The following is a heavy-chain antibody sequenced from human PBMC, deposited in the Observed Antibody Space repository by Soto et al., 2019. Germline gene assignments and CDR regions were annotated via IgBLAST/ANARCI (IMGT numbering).Heavy chain of an antibody. CDR2: INAGKGDT. CDR1: GYIFTNHA. Sequence: ASVKVSCKASGYIFTNHAIHWVRQAPGQGLEWMGWINAGKGDTKYPQRFQGRVTMTADKSTSTAYMELRSLRSEDTAFYYCATSYGSGYRAFDYWGQGALVTVSS. D-gene: IGHD3-10*01. J-gene: IGHJ4*02. V-gene: IGHV1-3*01. CDR3: ATSYGSGYRAFDY.